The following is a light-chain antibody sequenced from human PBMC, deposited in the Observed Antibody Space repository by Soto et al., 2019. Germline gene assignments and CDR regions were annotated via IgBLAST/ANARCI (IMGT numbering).Light chain of an antibody. CDR1: SSDFGGYNY. Sequence: QSVLTQPASVSGSPGQSISISCAGISSDFGGYNYVSWYQQHPGKVPKLLIYDDNNRPSGVSTRFSGSKSGNTASLTISGLRAEDEADYYCGTWDSSLSIFVFGTGTKVTVL. V-gene: IGLV2-14*01. CDR3: GTWDSSLSIFV. J-gene: IGLJ1*01. CDR2: DDN.